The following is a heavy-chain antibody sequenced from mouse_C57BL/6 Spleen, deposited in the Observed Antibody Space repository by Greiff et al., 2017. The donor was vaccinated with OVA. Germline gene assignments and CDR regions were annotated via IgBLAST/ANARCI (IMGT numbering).Heavy chain of an antibody. D-gene: IGHD1-1*01. CDR3: AIYYYGSSYDCDY. Sequence: VQLQQPGAELVKPGASVKLSCKASGYTFTSYWMHWVKQRPGQGLEWIGMIHPNSGSTNYNEKFKSKATLTVDKSSSTAYMQLSSLTSEDSAVYYCAIYYYGSSYDCDYWGQGTTLTVSS. J-gene: IGHJ2*01. CDR1: GYTFTSYW. V-gene: IGHV1-64*01. CDR2: IHPNSGST.